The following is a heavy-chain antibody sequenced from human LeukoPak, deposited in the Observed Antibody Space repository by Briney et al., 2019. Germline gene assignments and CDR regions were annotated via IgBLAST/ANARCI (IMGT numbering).Heavy chain of an antibody. V-gene: IGHV3-74*01. CDR2: IYGDGSSI. Sequence: GGSLRLSCAASGXTFSNYALNWVRQAPGKGLVWVSRIYGDGSSINYADPVKRRFTISSATDKNTLYLQMNSLTAEATAHYYSVRDRLYCAGGYCYFDSWGQGTVVPVSA. CDR3: VRDRLYCAGGYCYFDS. J-gene: IGHJ4*02. CDR1: GXTFSNYA. D-gene: IGHD2-8*02.